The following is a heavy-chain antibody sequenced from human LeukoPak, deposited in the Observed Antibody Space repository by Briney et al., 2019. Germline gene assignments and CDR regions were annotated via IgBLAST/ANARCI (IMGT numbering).Heavy chain of an antibody. V-gene: IGHV4-4*02. CDR1: GGSISSSNW. D-gene: IGHD3-3*01. CDR3: ARATIVLTIFGVVDHYYFDY. CDR2: IYHSGST. J-gene: IGHJ4*02. Sequence: SGTLSLTCAVSGGSISSSNWWSWVRQPPGKGLEWIGEIYHSGSTNYNPSLKSRVTISVDTSKNQFSLKLSSVTAADPAVYYCARATIVLTIFGVVDHYYFDYWGQGTLVTVSS.